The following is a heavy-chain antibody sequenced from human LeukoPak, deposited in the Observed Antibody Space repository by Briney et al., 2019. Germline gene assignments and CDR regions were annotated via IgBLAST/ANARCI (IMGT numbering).Heavy chain of an antibody. CDR2: IYYSGST. CDR1: GGSISGYY. V-gene: IGHV4-59*01. D-gene: IGHD3-3*01. J-gene: IGHJ6*03. Sequence: SETLSLTCTVSGGSISGYYWSWIRQPPGKGLEWIGYIYYSGSTNYNPSLKSRVTRSVDTSRNQFSLKLSSVTAADTAVYYCARGIGVAPNYMDVWGKGTTVTVSS. CDR3: ARGIGVAPNYMDV.